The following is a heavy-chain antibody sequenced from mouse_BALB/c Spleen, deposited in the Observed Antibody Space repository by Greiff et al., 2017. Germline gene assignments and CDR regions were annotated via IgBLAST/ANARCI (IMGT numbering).Heavy chain of an antibody. V-gene: IGHV5-6-4*01. D-gene: IGHD4-1*01. CDR2: ISSGGSYT. J-gene: IGHJ2*01. CDR3: TREGLTVYFDY. Sequence: EVKLMESGGGLVKPGGSLKLSCAASGFTFSSYTMSWVRQTPEKRLEWVATISSGGSYTYYPDSVKGRFTISRDNAKNTLYLQMSSLKSEDTAMYYCTREGLTVYFDYWGQGTTLTVSS. CDR1: GFTFSSYT.